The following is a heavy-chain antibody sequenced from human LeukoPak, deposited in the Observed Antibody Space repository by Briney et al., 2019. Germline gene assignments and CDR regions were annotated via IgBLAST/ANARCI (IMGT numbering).Heavy chain of an antibody. V-gene: IGHV4-59*11. Sequence: SETLSLTCGVSLHLNRLHSWVGTRLAPGTRLEWIGSVYYSGSTDYNPSLKSRVTLSVDTSKNQFSLTQSSVTAADTAVYYCERREDGLQYGLFDYWGQGTLVTVSS. CDR1: LHLNRLHS. CDR3: ERREDGLQYGLFDY. CDR2: VYYSGST. J-gene: IGHJ4*02. D-gene: IGHD5-24*01.